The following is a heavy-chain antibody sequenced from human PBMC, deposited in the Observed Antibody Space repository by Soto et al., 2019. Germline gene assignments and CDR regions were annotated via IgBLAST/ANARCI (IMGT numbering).Heavy chain of an antibody. V-gene: IGHV3-66*01. CDR1: GXTXXXNX. CDR3: ARSGSDSSGYYYLGY. J-gene: IGHJ4*02. CDR2: IYSGGST. D-gene: IGHD3-22*01. Sequence: XLSXAASGXTXXXNXMSWVRXAPGKGLEWFSVIYSGGSTYYADSVKGRFTISRDNSKNTLYLQMNSLRAEDTAVYYCARSGSDSSGYYYLGYWGQGTLVTVSS.